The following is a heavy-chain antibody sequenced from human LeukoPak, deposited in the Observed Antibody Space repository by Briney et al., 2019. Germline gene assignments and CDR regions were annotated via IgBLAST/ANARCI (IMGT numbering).Heavy chain of an antibody. V-gene: IGHV3-30*18. CDR3: AKAYYGGNSFIDY. D-gene: IGHD4-23*01. Sequence: GGSLRLSCAASGFTFSSYGMHWVRQAPGKGLEWVAIISYDGSNKYYADSVKGRFTISRDNSKNTLYLQMNSLRAEDTAVHYCAKAYYGGNSFIDYWGQGTLVTVSS. J-gene: IGHJ4*02. CDR1: GFTFSSYG. CDR2: ISYDGSNK.